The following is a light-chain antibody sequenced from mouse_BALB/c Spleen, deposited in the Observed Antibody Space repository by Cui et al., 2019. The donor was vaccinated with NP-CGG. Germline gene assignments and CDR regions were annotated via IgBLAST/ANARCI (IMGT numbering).Light chain of an antibody. CDR1: TGAVTTSNY. J-gene: IGLJ1*01. V-gene: IGLV1*01. CDR3: ALWYSNHWV. CDR2: GTR. Sequence: QAVVTEASALTTSPGETVTPTCRSSTGAVTTSNYANWVQEKPDHLFTGLIGGTRNRAPGVPARFSGSLIGDKAALTITGAQTEDEAIYFCALWYSNHWVFGGGTKLTVL.